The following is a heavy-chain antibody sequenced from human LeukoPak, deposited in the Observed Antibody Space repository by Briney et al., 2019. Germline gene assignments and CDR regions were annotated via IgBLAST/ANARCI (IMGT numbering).Heavy chain of an antibody. J-gene: IGHJ6*03. CDR3: ASKQWVYYYMDV. V-gene: IGHV4-39*01. CDR1: DGSISSSNYY. CDR2: ISYSGST. D-gene: IGHD1-26*01. Sequence: SEPLSLTCTVTDGSISSSNYYWGWIRQPPGKGLEWIGSISYSGSTYYNPSLKSRVTIFVDTSKNQFSLKLSSVTAADTAIYYCASKQWVYYYMDVWGKGTTVTVSS.